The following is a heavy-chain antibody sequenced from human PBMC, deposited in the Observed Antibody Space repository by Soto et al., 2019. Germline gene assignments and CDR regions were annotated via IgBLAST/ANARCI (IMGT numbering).Heavy chain of an antibody. CDR2: IRSKANDYAT. CDR1: GFTFSGSA. D-gene: IGHD3-3*01. V-gene: IGHV3-73*02. J-gene: IGHJ4*02. Sequence: EVQLVESGGGLVQPGGSLKVSCAASGFTFSGSAMHWVRQASGKGLEWVGRIRSKANDYATAYAVSVKGRFTSSRDDSRTTAYLQMNRLKAEDTAVYYCARGVYDFWSGHAKGPDDWGQGTVVSVSS. CDR3: ARGVYDFWSGHAKGPDD.